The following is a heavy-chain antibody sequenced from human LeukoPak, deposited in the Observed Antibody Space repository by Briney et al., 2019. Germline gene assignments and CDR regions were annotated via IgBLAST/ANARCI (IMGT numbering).Heavy chain of an antibody. D-gene: IGHD2/OR15-2a*01. CDR1: GYTFTSYG. Sequence: GASVKVSCKASGYTFTSYGISWVRQAPGQGLEWMGWISAYNGNTNYAQKLQGRVTMTTDTSTSTAYMELRSLRSDDTAAYYCARADFSPDYYYYGMDVWGQGTTVTVSS. CDR3: ARADFSPDYYYYGMDV. V-gene: IGHV1-18*01. J-gene: IGHJ6*02. CDR2: ISAYNGNT.